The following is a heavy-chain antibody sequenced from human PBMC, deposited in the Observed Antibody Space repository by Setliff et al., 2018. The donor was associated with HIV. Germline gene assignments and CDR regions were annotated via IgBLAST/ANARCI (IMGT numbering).Heavy chain of an antibody. CDR2: IYYSGTP. D-gene: IGHD3-9*01. CDR3: ARLNDWRHTFDI. V-gene: IGHV4-39*07. Sequence: SETLSLTCTVSGDSMSNSGYYWSWLRQSPGKGLEWIGSIYYSGTPYYSPSLNSRVTISLDMSKTQFFLRLISMTAADTAVYYCARLNDWRHTFDIWGQGITVTLSS. CDR1: GDSMSNSGYY. J-gene: IGHJ3*02.